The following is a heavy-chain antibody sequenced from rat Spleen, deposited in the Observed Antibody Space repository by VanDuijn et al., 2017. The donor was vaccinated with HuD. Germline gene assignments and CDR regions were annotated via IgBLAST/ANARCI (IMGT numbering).Heavy chain of an antibody. V-gene: IGHV5-31*01. CDR1: GFTFNNYW. CDR2: ITNTGGSI. Sequence: EVQLVESGGGLVQPGRSLKLSCVASGFTFNNYWMTWIRQAPGKGLEWVASITNTGGSIYYPDSVKGRFTISRDTAQNTLYLQMNSLRSEDTATYYCARLGITLGAGHWFAYWGQGTLVTVSS. CDR3: ARLGITLGAGHWFAY. J-gene: IGHJ3*01. D-gene: IGHD1-2*01.